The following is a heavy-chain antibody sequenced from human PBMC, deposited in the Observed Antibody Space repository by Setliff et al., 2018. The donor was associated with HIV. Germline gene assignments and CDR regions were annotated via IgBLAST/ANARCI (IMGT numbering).Heavy chain of an antibody. CDR3: AREDGVIAAPKKIFDP. J-gene: IGHJ5*02. Sequence: ASVKVSCKASGYTFSDYYLHWVRQAPGQAIEWMGWINPLSDATKFSHKFQESLRELSSLRSEDTAVYFCAREDGVIAAPKKIFDPWGQGALVTVSS. CDR1: GYTFSDYY. D-gene: IGHD2-21*01. CDR2: INPLSDAT. V-gene: IGHV1-2*02.